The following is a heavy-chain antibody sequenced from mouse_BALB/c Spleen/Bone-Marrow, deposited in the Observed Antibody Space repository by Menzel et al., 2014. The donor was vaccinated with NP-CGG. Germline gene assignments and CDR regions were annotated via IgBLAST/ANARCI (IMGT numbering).Heavy chain of an antibody. V-gene: IGHV1S56*01. CDR3: ARWPYY. CDR1: GYTFTSYY. J-gene: IGHJ2*01. CDR2: IYPGNVNT. Sequence: QAQLQQSGPELGKPGASVRIYCKASGYTFTSYYIYWVKQRPGQGLEWIGWIYPGNVNTKYNEKFKGKATLTADKSSSTAYMQLSSLASEDSAVYFCARWPYYWGQGTTLTVSS.